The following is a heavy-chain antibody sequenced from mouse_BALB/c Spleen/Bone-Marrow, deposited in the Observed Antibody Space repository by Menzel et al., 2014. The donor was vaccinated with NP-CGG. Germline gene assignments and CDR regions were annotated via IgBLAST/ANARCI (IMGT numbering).Heavy chain of an antibody. J-gene: IGHJ2*01. Sequence: EMKLVESGGGLVQPGGSLRLSCATSGFTFTDYFMTWVRQPPGEALEWLGFIRNKANGYTTEYSASVKGRFTISRNNSQSILYLQMNTLRAEDSATYYCARGYYDDYWGQGTTLTVSS. CDR1: GFTFTDYF. D-gene: IGHD2-4*01. V-gene: IGHV7-3*02. CDR2: IRNKANGYTT. CDR3: ARGYYDDY.